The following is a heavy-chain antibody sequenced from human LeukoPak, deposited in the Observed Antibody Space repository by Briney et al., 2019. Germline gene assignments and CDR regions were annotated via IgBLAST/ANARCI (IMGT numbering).Heavy chain of an antibody. CDR2: IYYSGST. Sequence: SETLSLTCTVSGGSISSYYWSWIRQPPGKGLEWIGYIYYSGSTNYNPSLKGRVTISVDTSKNQFSLKLSSVTAADTAVYYCARDSSGWYYFDYWGQGTLVTVSS. D-gene: IGHD6-19*01. V-gene: IGHV4-59*01. CDR1: GGSISSYY. J-gene: IGHJ4*02. CDR3: ARDSSGWYYFDY.